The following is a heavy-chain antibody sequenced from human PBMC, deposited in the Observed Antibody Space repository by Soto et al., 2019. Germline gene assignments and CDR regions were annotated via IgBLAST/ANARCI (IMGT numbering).Heavy chain of an antibody. CDR2: MNPNSGNT. D-gene: IGHD1-1*01. Sequence: QVQLVQSGAEVKKPGASVKVSCKASGYTFTSYDINWVRQATGQGLEWMGWMNPNSGNTGYAQKFRGRVTMTRNTSISTAYMELSSLRSEDTAVYSCASERTGTTSMDVWGQGTTVTVSS. J-gene: IGHJ6*02. CDR1: GYTFTSYD. CDR3: ASERTGTTSMDV. V-gene: IGHV1-8*01.